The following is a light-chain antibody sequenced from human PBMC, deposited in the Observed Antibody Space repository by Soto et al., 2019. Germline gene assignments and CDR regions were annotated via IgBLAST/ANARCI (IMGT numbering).Light chain of an antibody. Sequence: AIQMTQSPSSLSASVGDRVTITCRASQGIRNDLGWYQQKPGKAPKLLIYAASSLQSGVPSRFSDSGSGTDFSLTISSLQPEDFATYYCLQDYNYPPTFGQGTKVEIK. CDR2: AAS. V-gene: IGKV1-6*01. CDR1: QGIRND. CDR3: LQDYNYPPT. J-gene: IGKJ1*01.